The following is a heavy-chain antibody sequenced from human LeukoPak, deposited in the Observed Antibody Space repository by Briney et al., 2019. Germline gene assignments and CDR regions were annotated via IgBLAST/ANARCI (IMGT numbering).Heavy chain of an antibody. J-gene: IGHJ4*02. CDR1: GFSFSNYA. D-gene: IGHD6-13*01. Sequence: PGGSLRLSCTASGFSFSNYAMSWVRQAPGKGLEWVSAISGSGGSTYYADSVKGRFTISRDNSKNTLYLQMNSLRAEDTAVYYCAKTPQAAAGIWYFDYWGQGTLVTVSS. CDR3: AKTPQAAAGIWYFDY. V-gene: IGHV3-23*01. CDR2: ISGSGGST.